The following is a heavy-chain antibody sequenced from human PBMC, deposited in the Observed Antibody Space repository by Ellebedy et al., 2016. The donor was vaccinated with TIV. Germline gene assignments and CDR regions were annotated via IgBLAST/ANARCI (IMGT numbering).Heavy chain of an antibody. CDR2: ISWNSGAI. Sequence: SLKISCAASGFTFEDYAMHWVRQAPGKGLEWVSGISWNSGAIGYGDPVKGRFTISRDNARNSLYLQMDSLGPEDTALYYCVKAPTNTGRLDFWGQGTLVTVSS. J-gene: IGHJ4*02. CDR3: VKAPTNTGRLDF. CDR1: GFTFEDYA. V-gene: IGHV3-9*01. D-gene: IGHD3-10*01.